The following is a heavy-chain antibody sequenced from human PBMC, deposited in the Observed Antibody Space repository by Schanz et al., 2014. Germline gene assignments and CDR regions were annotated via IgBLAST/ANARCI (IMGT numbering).Heavy chain of an antibody. Sequence: QVQLVESGGGVVQPGRSLRLSCAASGFPFSDYYMSWIRQAPGKGLEWVSYISGTTTYTNYADSVKGRFTISRDNAKNSLFLQRNSLRVEDTAVYYCARLAVGYGSGIWDVWGQGTTVTVSS. D-gene: IGHD3-10*01. J-gene: IGHJ6*02. CDR3: ARLAVGYGSGIWDV. CDR2: ISGTTTYT. V-gene: IGHV3-11*06. CDR1: GFPFSDYY.